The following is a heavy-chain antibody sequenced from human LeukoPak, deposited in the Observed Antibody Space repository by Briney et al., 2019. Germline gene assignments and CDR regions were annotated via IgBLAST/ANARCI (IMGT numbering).Heavy chain of an antibody. J-gene: IGHJ4*02. CDR3: RAATKYLDYYYDY. CDR2: ISSDGSNK. Sequence: GGSLRLSCAASGFTFSSYEMDWVRRAPGKGLEWVAVISSDGSNKYYADSVKGRFTISRDNSKDTLYLQMSSLTIEDTAVYYCRAATKYLDYYYDYWGQGTLVTVSS. D-gene: IGHD3-22*01. CDR1: GFTFSSYE. V-gene: IGHV3-30*03.